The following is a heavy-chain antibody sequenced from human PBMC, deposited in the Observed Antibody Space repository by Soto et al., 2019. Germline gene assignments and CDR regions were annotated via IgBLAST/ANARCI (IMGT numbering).Heavy chain of an antibody. CDR3: VRSGSSSGWYHFDY. Sequence: QVQLVESGGGVVQPGRSLRLSCAASGFNFSSYGMHWVRQAPGKGLEWVAVIWYDGSNKYHADSVKGRLTISRDNSKNTLYLQLNSLRAEDTALYYCVRSGSSSGWYHFDYWGQGTLVTVSS. D-gene: IGHD6-19*01. CDR2: IWYDGSNK. CDR1: GFNFSSYG. J-gene: IGHJ4*02. V-gene: IGHV3-33*01.